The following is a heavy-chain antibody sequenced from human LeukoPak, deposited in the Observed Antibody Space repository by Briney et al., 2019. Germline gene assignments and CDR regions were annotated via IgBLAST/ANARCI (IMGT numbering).Heavy chain of an antibody. Sequence: SETLSLTCTVSGGSISSYYWSWIRQPSGKGLEWIGYIYYSGSTNYNPSLKSRVTISVDTSKNQFSLKLSSVTAADTAVYYCARSLWFGELSGGRGQYYWFDPWGQGTLVTVSS. D-gene: IGHD3-10*01. CDR2: IYYSGST. J-gene: IGHJ5*02. CDR3: ARSLWFGELSGGRGQYYWFDP. V-gene: IGHV4-59*01. CDR1: GGSISSYY.